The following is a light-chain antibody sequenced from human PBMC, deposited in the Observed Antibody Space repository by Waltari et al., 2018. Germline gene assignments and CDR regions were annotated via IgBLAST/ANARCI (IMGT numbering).Light chain of an antibody. V-gene: IGKV3-20*01. CDR3: QKYGTLPGT. J-gene: IGKJ1*01. CDR1: QSVSRW. Sequence: EIVLPQSPGTLSLYPGERATLSSRASQSVSRWLAWYQEKPGQAPRLLIYGASSRATGIPDRFSGSGSGTDFSLTISRLEPEDFAVYYCQKYGTLPGTFGQGTKVEIK. CDR2: GAS.